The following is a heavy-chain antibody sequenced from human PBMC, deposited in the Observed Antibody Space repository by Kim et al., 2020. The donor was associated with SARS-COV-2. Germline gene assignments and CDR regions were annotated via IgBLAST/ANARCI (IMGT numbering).Heavy chain of an antibody. CDR1: GFTFSSYA. CDR2: ISGSGGST. J-gene: IGHJ4*02. Sequence: GGSLRLSCAASGFTFSSYAMSWVRQAPGKGLEWVSAISGSGGSTYYADSVKGRFTISRDNSKNTLYLQMNSLRAEDTAVYYCAKDFGRGVAARVYYFDYWGQGTLVTVSS. V-gene: IGHV3-23*01. CDR3: AKDFGRGVAARVYYFDY. D-gene: IGHD6-6*01.